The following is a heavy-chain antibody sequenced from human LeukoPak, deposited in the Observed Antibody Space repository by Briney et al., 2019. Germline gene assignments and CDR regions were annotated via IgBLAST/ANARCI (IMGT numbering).Heavy chain of an antibody. Sequence: SETLSLTCTVSGGSIGTGSYFWGWIRQPPGKGLEWIGSIYYRGSTYYHPSLKSRVTISVDMSKKQCSLKLTSVTAADTAVYHCARPNRGANNWLDPWGQGTLVTVSS. CDR1: GGSIGTGSYF. D-gene: IGHD3-10*01. CDR2: IYYRGST. CDR3: ARPNRGANNWLDP. V-gene: IGHV4-39*01. J-gene: IGHJ5*02.